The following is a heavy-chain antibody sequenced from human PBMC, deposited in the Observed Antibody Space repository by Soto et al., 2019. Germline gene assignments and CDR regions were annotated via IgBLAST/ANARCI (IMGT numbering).Heavy chain of an antibody. D-gene: IGHD2-15*01. CDR2: IKNKAAGGTA. Sequence: PGGSLRLSCVASSFTFNNAWMNWVRQAPEKGLEWIGLIKNKAAGGTALYATSMKGRFTISRDDSKNTLYLQINNLKTEDTGVYYCTTPDLVASWHTWGQATMVTVS. CDR3: TTPDLVASWHT. CDR1: SFTFNNAW. J-gene: IGHJ3*02. V-gene: IGHV3-15*07.